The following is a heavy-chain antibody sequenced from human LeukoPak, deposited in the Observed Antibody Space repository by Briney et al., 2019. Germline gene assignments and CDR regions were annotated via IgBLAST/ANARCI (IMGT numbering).Heavy chain of an antibody. CDR2: IWYDGSNK. CDR3: ARDGPMSGSYSFDY. D-gene: IGHD1-26*01. CDR1: GFTFSSYG. Sequence: PGGSLRLSCAASGFTFSSYGMHWVRQAPGKGLEWVAVIWYDGSNKYYADSVKGRFTISRDNSENTLYLQMNSLRAEDTAVYYCARDGPMSGSYSFDYWGQGTLVTVSS. V-gene: IGHV3-33*01. J-gene: IGHJ4*02.